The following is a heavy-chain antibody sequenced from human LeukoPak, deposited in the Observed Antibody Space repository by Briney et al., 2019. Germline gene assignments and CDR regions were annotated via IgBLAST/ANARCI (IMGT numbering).Heavy chain of an antibody. CDR2: IYPSNSDT. CDR1: GYDFTYYW. V-gene: IGHV5-51*01. D-gene: IGHD3-3*01. CDR3: ARRYTIFGVITIDY. J-gene: IGHJ4*02. Sequence: GESLKISCKASGYDFTYYWIAWVRQMPGKGLEWMGLIYPSNSDTKYSPSFQGQVTISADKSISTAYLQWSNLKASDTAMYYCARRYTIFGVITIDYWGQGTLVTVSS.